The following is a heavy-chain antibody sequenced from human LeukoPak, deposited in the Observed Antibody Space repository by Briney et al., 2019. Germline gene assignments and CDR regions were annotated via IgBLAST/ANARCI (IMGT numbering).Heavy chain of an antibody. CDR3: AKATCSSTSCYRNFEY. D-gene: IGHD2-2*01. J-gene: IGHJ4*02. CDR1: GFIVTNYA. Sequence: GGSLRLSCAASGFIVTNYAMGWVRQASGKGLEWVSAISASGGTTYYADSVKGRFTISRDNSKDTLYLQMNSLRAEDTAVYYCAKATCSSTSCYRNFEYWGQGTLVTVSS. V-gene: IGHV3-23*01. CDR2: ISASGGTT.